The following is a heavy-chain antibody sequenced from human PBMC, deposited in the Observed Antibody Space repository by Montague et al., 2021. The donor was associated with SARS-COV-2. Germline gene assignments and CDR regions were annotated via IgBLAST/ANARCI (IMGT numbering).Heavy chain of an antibody. CDR2: ISHSGST. Sequence: SETLSLTCAVYGGSFSGYYWSWIRQPPGQGLEWIGEISHSGSTNSNPTLKRRVTISIDTSKNQFSLKLSSVTAADTAVYYCARFAYRLLVIASYYGMDVWGQGTTVTVSS. CDR1: GGSFSGYY. D-gene: IGHD3-16*02. J-gene: IGHJ6*02. CDR3: ARFAYRLLVIASYYGMDV. V-gene: IGHV4-34*01.